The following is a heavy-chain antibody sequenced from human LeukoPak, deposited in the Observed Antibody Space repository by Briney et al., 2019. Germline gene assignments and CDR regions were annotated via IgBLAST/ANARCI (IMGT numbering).Heavy chain of an antibody. CDR1: DGSISSYY. D-gene: IGHD1-7*01. Sequence: SETLSLTCTVSDGSISSYYWSWIRQPAGKGLEWIGRIYTSGSTNYNPSLKSRVTMSVDTSKNQFSLKLSSVTAADTAVYYCARDGWNYLDNLYYYYGMDVWGQGTTVTVSS. CDR3: ARDGWNYLDNLYYYYGMDV. V-gene: IGHV4-4*07. J-gene: IGHJ6*02. CDR2: IYTSGST.